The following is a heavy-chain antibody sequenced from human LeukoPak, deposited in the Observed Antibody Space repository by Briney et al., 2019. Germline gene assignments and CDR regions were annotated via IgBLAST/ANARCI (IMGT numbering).Heavy chain of an antibody. CDR1: GFTFDDYA. CDR3: ARDFPARRNSLTPGFDS. Sequence: GGSLRLSCAASGFTFDDYAMHWVRQVPGKGLEWVSGLSWNSGSIGYADSVKGRFTISRDNSKNSLHLQMNSLRAEDTALYYCARDFPARRNSLTPGFDSWGQGTLVTVSS. V-gene: IGHV3-9*01. J-gene: IGHJ4*02. D-gene: IGHD4-23*01. CDR2: LSWNSGSI.